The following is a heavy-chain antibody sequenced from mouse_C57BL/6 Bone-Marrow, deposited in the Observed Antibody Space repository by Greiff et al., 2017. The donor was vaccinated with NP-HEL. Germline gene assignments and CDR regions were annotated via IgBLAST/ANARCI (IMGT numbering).Heavy chain of an antibody. CDR2: INPNNGGT. CDR3: ARPYDYDPYYYAMDD. J-gene: IGHJ4*01. V-gene: IGHV1-22*01. D-gene: IGHD2-4*01. CDR1: GYTFTDYN. Sequence: EVQLQQSGPELVKPGASVKMSCKASGYTFTDYNMHWVKQSHGKSLEWIGYINPNNGGTSYNQKFKGKATLTVNKSSSTAYMELRSLTSEDSAVYYCARPYDYDPYYYAMDDWGQGTSVTVSS.